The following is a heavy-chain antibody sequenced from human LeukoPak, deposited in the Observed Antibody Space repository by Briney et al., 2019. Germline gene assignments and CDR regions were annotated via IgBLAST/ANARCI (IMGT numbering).Heavy chain of an antibody. V-gene: IGHV4-61*02. CDR2: IYTSGST. CDR1: GGSISSGSYY. Sequence: SETLSLTCTVSGGSISSGSYYWSWIRQPAGKGLEWIGRIYTSGSTNYNPSLKSRVTMSVDTSKNQFSLKLSSVNAADTAVYYCAREPLFGDIYYHYYMDVWGKGTTVTVSS. J-gene: IGHJ6*03. CDR3: AREPLFGDIYYHYYMDV. D-gene: IGHD4-17*01.